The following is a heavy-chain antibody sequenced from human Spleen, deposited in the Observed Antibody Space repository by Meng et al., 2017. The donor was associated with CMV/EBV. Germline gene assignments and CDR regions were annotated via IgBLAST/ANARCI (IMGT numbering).Heavy chain of an antibody. CDR1: GFTFSNFA. Sequence: GESLKISCAASGFTFSNFAMTWVRQAPGKGLEWVSSITGSGVGTNHADSVKGRFTISRDNSRNTLYLQMNSLRAEDTAVYYCAKGPGLFRGGEYYFDYWGQGTLVTVSS. D-gene: IGHD3-10*01. V-gene: IGHV3-23*01. J-gene: IGHJ4*02. CDR3: AKGPGLFRGGEYYFDY. CDR2: ITGSGVGT.